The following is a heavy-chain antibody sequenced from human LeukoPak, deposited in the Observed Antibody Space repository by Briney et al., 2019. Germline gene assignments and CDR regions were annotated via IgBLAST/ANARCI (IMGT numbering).Heavy chain of an antibody. CDR1: GFTFSSYG. V-gene: IGHV3-30*03. CDR2: ISYDGSNK. J-gene: IGHJ4*02. CDR3: ARISGTYSDY. Sequence: GGSLRLSCAASGFTFSSYGMHWVRQAPGKGLEWVAVISYDGSNKYYADSVKGRFTISRDNAKNTLDLQMNSLRAEDTAVYYCARISGTYSDYWGQGTLVTVSS. D-gene: IGHD1-7*01.